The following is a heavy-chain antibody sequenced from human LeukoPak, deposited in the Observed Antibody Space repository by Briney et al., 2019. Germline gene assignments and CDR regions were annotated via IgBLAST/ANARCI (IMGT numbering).Heavy chain of an antibody. D-gene: IGHD4-17*01. CDR2: INPNSGGT. Sequence: ASVKVSCKASGYTFTGYYLHWVRQAPGQGLEWLGWINPNSGGTNYAQKFQGRVTMTRDTSISTAYMELSGLRSDDTAVYYCARTVPNTVTTLSYWGQGTLDTVSS. V-gene: IGHV1-2*02. J-gene: IGHJ4*02. CDR3: ARTVPNTVTTLSY. CDR1: GYTFTGYY.